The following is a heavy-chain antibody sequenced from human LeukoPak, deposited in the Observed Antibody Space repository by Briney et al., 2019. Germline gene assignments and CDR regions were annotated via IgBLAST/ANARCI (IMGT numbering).Heavy chain of an antibody. V-gene: IGHV4-34*01. Sequence: SETLSLTCAVYGGSFSGYYWSWIRQPPGKGLEWVGEINHSGSTNYNPSLKSRVTISVDTSKNQFSLKLSFVTAADTAVYYCARGPPLLWFGELLRWYYFDYWGQGTLVTVSS. D-gene: IGHD3-10*01. CDR2: INHSGST. J-gene: IGHJ4*02. CDR1: GGSFSGYY. CDR3: ARGPPLLWFGELLRWYYFDY.